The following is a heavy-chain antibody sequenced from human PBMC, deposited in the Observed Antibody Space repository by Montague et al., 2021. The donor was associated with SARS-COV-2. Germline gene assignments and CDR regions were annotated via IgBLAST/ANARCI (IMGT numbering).Heavy chain of an antibody. CDR1: GFTFSSYW. J-gene: IGHJ6*02. D-gene: IGHD2-2*01. CDR3: ARDSFVVVPAASNYYYYYGMDV. Sequence: SLSLSLSASGFTFSSYWMSWVRQAPGKGLEWVANIKQDGSEKYYVDSVKGRFTISRDNAKNSLYLQMNSLRAEDTAVYYCARDSFVVVPAASNYYYYYGMDVWGQGTTVTVSS. CDR2: IKQDGSEK. V-gene: IGHV3-7*01.